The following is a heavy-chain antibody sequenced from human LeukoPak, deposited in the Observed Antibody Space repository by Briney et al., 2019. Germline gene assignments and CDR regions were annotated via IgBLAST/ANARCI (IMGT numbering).Heavy chain of an antibody. CDR1: GGTFSSYA. Sequence: SVRVSCKASGGTFSSYAISWVRQAPGQGLEWMGRIILILGIANYAQKFQGRVTITADKSTSTAYMELSSLRSEDTAVYYCASVLSGIAVAGSFDPWGQGTLVTVSS. D-gene: IGHD6-19*01. J-gene: IGHJ5*02. CDR3: ASVLSGIAVAGSFDP. V-gene: IGHV1-69*04. CDR2: IILILGIA.